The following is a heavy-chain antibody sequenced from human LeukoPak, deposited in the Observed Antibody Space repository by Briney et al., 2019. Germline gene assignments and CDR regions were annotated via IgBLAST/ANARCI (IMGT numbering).Heavy chain of an antibody. CDR3: ARGAGQLVRGWFDP. Sequence: PSETLSLTCTVSGGSISSYYWSWIRQPPGKGLEWIGYIYYSGSTNYNPSLKSRVTISVDTSKNQFSLKLSSVTAADTAVYYCARGAGQLVRGWFDPWGQGTLVTVSS. CDR2: IYYSGST. J-gene: IGHJ5*02. D-gene: IGHD6-13*01. CDR1: GGSISSYY. V-gene: IGHV4-59*08.